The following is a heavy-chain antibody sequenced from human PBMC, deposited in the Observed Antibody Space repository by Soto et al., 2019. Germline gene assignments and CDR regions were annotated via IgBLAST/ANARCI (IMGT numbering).Heavy chain of an antibody. J-gene: IGHJ5*02. V-gene: IGHV5-10-1*01. CDR2: IDPSDSYT. CDR1: GYIFTSYW. Sequence: GESLKISCKGSGYIFTSYWITWVRQMPGKGLEWMGKIDPSDSYTNYSPSFQGHVTISADKSLSTAYLQWSSLKASDSAMYYCAIYYYDSSGYYGIWFDPWGQGTLVTVPQ. CDR3: AIYYYDSSGYYGIWFDP. D-gene: IGHD3-22*01.